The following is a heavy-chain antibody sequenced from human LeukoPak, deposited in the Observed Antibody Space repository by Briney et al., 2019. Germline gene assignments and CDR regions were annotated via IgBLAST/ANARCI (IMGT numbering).Heavy chain of an antibody. D-gene: IGHD5-12*01. CDR2: IYSGGGT. CDR3: ANGGFGGYDSHQIDY. J-gene: IGHJ4*02. CDR1: GFTVSSNY. Sequence: GGSLRLSCAASGFTVSSNYMSWVRQAPGKGLEWVSVIYSGGGTYYADSVKGRFTISRDNSKNTLYLQMNSLRAEDTAVYYCANGGFGGYDSHQIDYWGQGTLVTVSS. V-gene: IGHV3-66*01.